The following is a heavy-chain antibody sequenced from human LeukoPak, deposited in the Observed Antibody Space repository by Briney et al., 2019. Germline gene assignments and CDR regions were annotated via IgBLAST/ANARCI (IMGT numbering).Heavy chain of an antibody. CDR1: GYSFTSNY. CDR2: VYPRDGST. V-gene: IGHV1-46*01. Sequence: ASVKVSCKASGYSFTSNYIHWVRQDPGQGLEWMGMVYPRDGSTSYARKFQGRVTVTRDTSTSTVHMELSGLRSEDTAVYYCARDQEAFDYWGQGTLVTVSS. CDR3: ARDQEAFDY. J-gene: IGHJ4*02.